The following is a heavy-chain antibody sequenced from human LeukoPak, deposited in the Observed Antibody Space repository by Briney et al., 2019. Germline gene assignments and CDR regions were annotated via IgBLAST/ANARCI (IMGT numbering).Heavy chain of an antibody. CDR2: IYYSGST. J-gene: IGHJ4*02. V-gene: IGHV4-30-4*08. CDR3: ARGRGYSGYDRSPAFDY. D-gene: IGHD5-12*01. Sequence: PSETLSLTCTVSGGSISSGDYYWSWIRQPPWKGLEWIGYIYYSGSTYYNPSLKSRVTISVDTSKNQFSLKLSSVTAADTAVYYCARGRGYSGYDRSPAFDYWGQGTLVTVSS. CDR1: GGSISSGDYY.